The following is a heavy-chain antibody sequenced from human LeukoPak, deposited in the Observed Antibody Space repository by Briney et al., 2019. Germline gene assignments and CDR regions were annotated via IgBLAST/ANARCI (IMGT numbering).Heavy chain of an antibody. D-gene: IGHD6-6*01. CDR2: IRPTGSTT. Sequence: QPGGSLRLSCTASGFSFSGHWMHWARQLPGKGLVWVSRIRPTGSTTSYADSVKGRFTVSRDNAKNTLYLQVNNLRAEDTAVYYCARGPNSNWSGLDFWGQGTLLTVSS. V-gene: IGHV3-74*01. CDR1: GFSFSGHW. CDR3: ARGPNSNWSGLDF. J-gene: IGHJ4*02.